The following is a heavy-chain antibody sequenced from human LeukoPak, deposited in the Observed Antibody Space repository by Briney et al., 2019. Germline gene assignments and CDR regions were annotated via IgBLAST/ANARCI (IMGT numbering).Heavy chain of an antibody. V-gene: IGHV3-30*02. J-gene: IGHJ4*02. D-gene: IGHD2-2*01. CDR3: AKDAVPAAKYYFDY. CDR2: IRYDGSNK. Sequence: GGSLRLSCAASGFTFSSYGMHWVRQAPGKGLEWVAFIRYDGSNKYYADSVKGRFTISRDNSKNTLYLQMNSLRAEDTAVYYCAKDAVPAAKYYFDYWGQGTLVTVSS. CDR1: GFTFSSYG.